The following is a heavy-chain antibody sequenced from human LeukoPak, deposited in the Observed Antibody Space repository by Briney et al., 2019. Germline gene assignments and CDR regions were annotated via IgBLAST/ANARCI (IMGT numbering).Heavy chain of an antibody. D-gene: IGHD3-22*01. CDR3: ASGDYYDSSGYYEGHAFDI. Sequence: GGSLRLSCAASGFIFSSYEMNWVRQAPGKGLEWVSYISSSGSTIYYADSVKGRFTISRDNAKNSLYLQMNSLRAEDTAVYYCASGDYYDSSGYYEGHAFDIWGQGTMVTVSS. J-gene: IGHJ3*02. CDR1: GFIFSSYE. V-gene: IGHV3-48*03. CDR2: ISSSGSTI.